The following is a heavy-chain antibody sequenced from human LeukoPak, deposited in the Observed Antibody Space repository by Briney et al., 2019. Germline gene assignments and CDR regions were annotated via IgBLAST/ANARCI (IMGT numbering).Heavy chain of an antibody. CDR3: ARVTPTTMLVVGYDDAFDI. J-gene: IGHJ3*02. CDR2: INPNRGGT. D-gene: IGHD3-22*01. Sequence: ASVTVSFMSSGYTFTGYYMHWVRQPPGQGREGMGWINPNRGGTNYTQKLQGRVTMTRETSISTAYMELSRLRSDDTAVYYSARVTPTTMLVVGYDDAFDIWGQGTMVTVSS. CDR1: GYTFTGYY. V-gene: IGHV1-2*02.